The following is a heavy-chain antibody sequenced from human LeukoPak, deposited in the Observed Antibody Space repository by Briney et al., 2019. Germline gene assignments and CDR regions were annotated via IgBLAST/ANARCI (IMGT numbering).Heavy chain of an antibody. J-gene: IGHJ4*02. D-gene: IGHD4-11*01. CDR2: IYYSGST. CDR1: GGSISSGDYY. Sequence: SETLSLTCTVSGGSISSGDYYWSWIRQPPGKGLEWIGYIYYSGSTYYNPSLKSRVTISVDTSKNQFSLKLSSVTAADTAVYYCARVPYDYSNYVDYWGQGTLVTVSS. V-gene: IGHV4-30-4*01. CDR3: ARVPYDYSNYVDY.